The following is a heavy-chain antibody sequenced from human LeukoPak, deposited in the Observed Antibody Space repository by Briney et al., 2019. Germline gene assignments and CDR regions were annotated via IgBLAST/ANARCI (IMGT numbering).Heavy chain of an antibody. CDR2: TYFKSKWYY. CDR3: ARGGGSYYQ. CDR1: GDSVSSNSAA. D-gene: IGHD1-26*01. V-gene: IGHV6-1*01. J-gene: IGHJ4*02. Sequence: QTLSLTCAISGDSVSSNSAAWNWIRQSPSRGLEWLGRTYFKSKWYYDYAGSVKSRITISPDTTKNQFSLQLNSVTPEDTAVYYCARGGGSYYQWGQGTLVTVSS.